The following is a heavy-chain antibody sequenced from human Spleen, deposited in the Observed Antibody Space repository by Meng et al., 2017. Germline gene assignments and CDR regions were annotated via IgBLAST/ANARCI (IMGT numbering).Heavy chain of an antibody. CDR1: GYNFPDYD. CDR3: ARDEDISAAGKLFGDY. CDR2: INPKSGDT. J-gene: IGHJ4*02. V-gene: IGHV1-2*06. Sequence: RVQPGAEVKKPGASWKVSCKPSGYNFPDYDIHWVRRAPGQGLEWMGRINPKSGDTHYAQKFQARVTMTGDTSISTAYMELSGLRSDDTAMYYCARDEDISAAGKLFGDYWGQGTLVTVSS. D-gene: IGHD6-25*01.